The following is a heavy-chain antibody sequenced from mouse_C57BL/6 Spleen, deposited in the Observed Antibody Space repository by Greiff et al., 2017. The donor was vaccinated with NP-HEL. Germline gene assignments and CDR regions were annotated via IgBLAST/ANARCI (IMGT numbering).Heavy chain of an antibody. D-gene: IGHD4-1*01. J-gene: IGHJ2*01. Sequence: QVQLKESGAELVKPGASVKISCKASGYAFSSYWMNWVKQRPGKGLEWIGQIYPGDGDTNYNGKFKGKATLTADKSSSTAYMQLSSLTSEDSAVYFCAREELGLRVFDYWGQGTTLTVSS. CDR2: IYPGDGDT. CDR3: AREELGLRVFDY. CDR1: GYAFSSYW. V-gene: IGHV1-80*01.